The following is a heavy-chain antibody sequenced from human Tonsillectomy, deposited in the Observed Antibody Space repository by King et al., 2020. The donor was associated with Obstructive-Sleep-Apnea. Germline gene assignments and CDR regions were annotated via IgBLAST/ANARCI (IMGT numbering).Heavy chain of an antibody. CDR3: ATGMGSSGWYVYFDY. V-gene: IGHV4-39*07. J-gene: IGHJ4*02. Sequence: QLQESGPGLVKPSETLSLTCTVSGGSIGSSSYYWGWIRQPPGKGLEWIGSIYYSGCNYYNLSLKSWFTISVDTSKNQFSLNLRSVTAADTAVYYCATGMGSSGWYVYFDYWGQGTLVTVSS. CDR2: IYYSGCN. CDR1: GGSIGSSSYY. D-gene: IGHD6-19*01.